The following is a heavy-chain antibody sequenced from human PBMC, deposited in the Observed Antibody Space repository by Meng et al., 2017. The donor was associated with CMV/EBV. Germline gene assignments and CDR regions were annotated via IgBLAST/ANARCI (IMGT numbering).Heavy chain of an antibody. V-gene: IGHV4-34*01. CDR1: GGSFSGYY. Sequence: GSLRLSCAVYGGSFSGYYWSWIRQPPGKGLEWIGEIHHSGSTNYNPSLKSRVTISVDTSKNQFSLKLSSVTAADTAVYYCARGGRDIAAAGTYYYYYGMDVWGQGTTVTVSS. J-gene: IGHJ6*02. CDR2: IHHSGST. CDR3: ARGGRDIAAAGTYYYYYGMDV. D-gene: IGHD6-13*01.